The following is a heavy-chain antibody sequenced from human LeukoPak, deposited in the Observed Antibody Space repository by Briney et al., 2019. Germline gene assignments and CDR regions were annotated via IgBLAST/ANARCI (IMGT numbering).Heavy chain of an antibody. CDR1: GFTFSSYG. J-gene: IGHJ4*02. Sequence: PGGSLRLSCAASGFTFSSYGMHWVSQAPGKGLEWVADIWYDGSKKYYADSVKGRFTISRDNSKNTLYLQMNSLRAEDTAVYYCARDTYDSSGYSYGIYWGQGTLVTVSS. D-gene: IGHD3-22*01. CDR3: ARDTYDSSGYSYGIY. CDR2: IWYDGSKK. V-gene: IGHV3-33*01.